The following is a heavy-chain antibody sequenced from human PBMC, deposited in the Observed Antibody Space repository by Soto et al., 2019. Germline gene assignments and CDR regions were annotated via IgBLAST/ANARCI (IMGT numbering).Heavy chain of an antibody. CDR1: GFTFSSYG. Sequence: GGSLRLSCAASGFTFSSYGMHWVRQAPRKGLEWVAVISYDGSNKYYADSVKGRFTISRDNSKNTLYLQMNILRAEDMAVYYCAKDQEAARLLHVANNYYYYGVEDWGQGTTVTVSS. J-gene: IGHJ6*02. V-gene: IGHV3-30*18. D-gene: IGHD6-6*01. CDR2: ISYDGSNK. CDR3: AKDQEAARLLHVANNYYYYGVED.